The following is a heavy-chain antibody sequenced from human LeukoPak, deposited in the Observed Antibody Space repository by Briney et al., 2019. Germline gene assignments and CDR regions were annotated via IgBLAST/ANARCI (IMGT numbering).Heavy chain of an antibody. CDR3: AKGGSSSSWYFFHC. CDR1: GFTFSNAW. V-gene: IGHV3-23*01. Sequence: GGSLRLSCAASGFTFSNAWMSWVRQAPGKGLEWVSTVTGSGASTYYADSVKGRFTISRDDSKNTLFLQMNSLRAEDTAVYYCAKGGSSSSWYFFHCWGQGTLVTVSS. CDR2: VTGSGAST. J-gene: IGHJ4*02. D-gene: IGHD6-13*01.